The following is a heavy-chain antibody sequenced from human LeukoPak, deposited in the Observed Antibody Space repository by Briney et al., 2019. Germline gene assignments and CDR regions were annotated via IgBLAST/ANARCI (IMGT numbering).Heavy chain of an antibody. D-gene: IGHD2-2*01. CDR3: AKVGRRVPAAIMDY. Sequence: GGSLRLSCAASGFTFSSYGMHWVRQAPGKGLEWVAFIRYDGSNKYYADSVKGRFTISRDNSKNTLYLQMNSLRAEDTAVYYCAKVGRRVPAAIMDYWGQGTLVTVSS. CDR1: GFTFSSYG. V-gene: IGHV3-30*02. CDR2: IRYDGSNK. J-gene: IGHJ4*02.